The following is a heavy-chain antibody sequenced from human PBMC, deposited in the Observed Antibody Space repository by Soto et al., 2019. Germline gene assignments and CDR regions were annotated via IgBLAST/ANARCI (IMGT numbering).Heavy chain of an antibody. D-gene: IGHD2-15*01. Sequence: ASETLSLTCAVYGGSFSGYYWSWIRQPPGKGLEWIGEINHSGSTNYNPSLKSRVTISVDTSKNQFSLKLSSVTAADTAVYYCASGRTTRILYSHYYYMDVWGKGTTVTVSS. J-gene: IGHJ6*03. CDR1: GGSFSGYY. CDR2: INHSGST. V-gene: IGHV4-34*01. CDR3: ASGRTTRILYSHYYYMDV.